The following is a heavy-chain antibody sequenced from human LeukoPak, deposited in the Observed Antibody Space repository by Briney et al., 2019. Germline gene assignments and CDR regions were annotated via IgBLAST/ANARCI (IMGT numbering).Heavy chain of an antibody. D-gene: IGHD3-3*01. V-gene: IGHV1-8*01. CDR1: GYTFTSYD. CDR3: ARVAIFGVVTLGYYGMDV. Sequence: VASVKVSCKASGYTFTSYDINWVRQATGQGLEWMGWMNPNSGNTGYAQKFQGRVTMTRNTSISTAYMELSSLGSEDTAVYYCARVAIFGVVTLGYYGMDVWGQGTTVTVSS. CDR2: MNPNSGNT. J-gene: IGHJ6*02.